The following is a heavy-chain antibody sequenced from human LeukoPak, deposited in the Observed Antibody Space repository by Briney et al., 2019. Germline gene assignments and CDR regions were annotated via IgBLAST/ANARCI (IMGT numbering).Heavy chain of an antibody. D-gene: IGHD3-22*01. J-gene: IGHJ4*02. V-gene: IGHV1-69*13. CDR3: ARETMIGLFGY. CDR1: GGTFSSYA. Sequence: SVKVSCKASGGTFSSYAISWVRQAPGQGREWMGGIIPIFGTANYAQKFQGRVTITADESASTAYMELSSLRSEDTAVYYCARETMIGLFGYWGQGTLVTVSS. CDR2: IIPIFGTA.